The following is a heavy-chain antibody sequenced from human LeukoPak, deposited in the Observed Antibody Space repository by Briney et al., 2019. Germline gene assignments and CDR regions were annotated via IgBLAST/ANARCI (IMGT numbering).Heavy chain of an antibody. D-gene: IGHD4-23*01. CDR3: ARDVHGGAFDY. CDR1: GFTFSSYW. V-gene: IGHV3-7*01. CDR2: INQDGSAK. J-gene: IGHJ4*02. Sequence: GGSLRLSCAASGFTFSSYWMNWVRQAPGKGLEWVANINQDGSAKYYVDSVKGRFTFSRDNAMNSLFLQMNSLRAEDMAVYYCARDVHGGAFDYWGQGTLVTVSS.